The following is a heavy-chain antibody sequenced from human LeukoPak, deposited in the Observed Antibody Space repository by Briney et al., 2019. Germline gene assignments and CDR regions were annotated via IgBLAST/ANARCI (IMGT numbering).Heavy chain of an antibody. D-gene: IGHD3-10*01. CDR1: GFTFRRYW. V-gene: IGHV3-7*02. CDR3: VGLGENY. J-gene: IGHJ4*02. CDR2: IKQDGSEK. Sequence: GGSLRLSCAASGFTFRRYWTSWARQASGKGLEWVANIKQDGSEKYYVDSVKGRFTISRDNAKNSLYLQMNSLRAEDTAVYYCVGLGENYWGQGTLVTVSS.